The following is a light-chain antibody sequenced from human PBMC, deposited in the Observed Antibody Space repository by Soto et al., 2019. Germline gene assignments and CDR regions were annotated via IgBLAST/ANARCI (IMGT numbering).Light chain of an antibody. V-gene: IGKV1-5*03. CDR2: KAS. Sequence: DIQMTQSPSTLSASVGDRVTIPCRASQSISSWLAWYQQKPGKAPKLLMYKASSLESGVPSRFSGSGSGTEFTLTISSLQPDHFATYYCQQYNIYWSFGQGTKVEIK. J-gene: IGKJ1*01. CDR3: QQYNIYWS. CDR1: QSISSW.